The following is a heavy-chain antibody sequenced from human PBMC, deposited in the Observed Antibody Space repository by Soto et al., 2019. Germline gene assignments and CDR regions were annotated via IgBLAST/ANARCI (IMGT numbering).Heavy chain of an antibody. J-gene: IGHJ4*02. Sequence: GSLRLSCAASGFIFSNYVMSWVRQAPGKGLEWVSSISDSGGTPYYADSVKGRFTISRDNSKNTLYLQMNSLRAEDTAIYYCAKRPRALLTFDYWGQGTLVTVSS. CDR3: AKRPRALLTFDY. CDR2: ISDSGGTP. V-gene: IGHV3-23*01. D-gene: IGHD1-26*01. CDR1: GFIFSNYV.